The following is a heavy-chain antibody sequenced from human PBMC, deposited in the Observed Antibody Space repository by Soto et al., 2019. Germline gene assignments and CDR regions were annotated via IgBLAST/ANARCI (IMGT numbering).Heavy chain of an antibody. Sequence: QVELQQWGAGLLKPSETLSLTCAVYGGSFSGYYWSWIRQPPGGGLEWIGEINHRGSTNYNPSLKSRVAISVDTSKNQFSLKLNSVTAADTAVYYCARAHYPTASHYENFDYWGQGALVTVSS. CDR2: INHRGST. D-gene: IGHD1-1*01. CDR1: GGSFSGYY. CDR3: ARAHYPTASHYENFDY. V-gene: IGHV4-34*01. J-gene: IGHJ4*02.